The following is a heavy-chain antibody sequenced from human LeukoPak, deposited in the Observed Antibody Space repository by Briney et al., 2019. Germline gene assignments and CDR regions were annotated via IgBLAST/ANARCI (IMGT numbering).Heavy chain of an antibody. J-gene: IGHJ3*02. CDR1: GGSISSSSYY. Sequence: PSETLSLTCTVSGGSISSSSYYWGWIRQPPGKGLEWIGSIYYSGSTYYNPSLKSRVTISVDTSKNQFSLKLSSVTAADTAVYYCARGALALYDFWSANDAFDIWGQGTMVTVSS. D-gene: IGHD3-3*01. CDR3: ARGALALYDFWSANDAFDI. CDR2: IYYSGST. V-gene: IGHV4-39*01.